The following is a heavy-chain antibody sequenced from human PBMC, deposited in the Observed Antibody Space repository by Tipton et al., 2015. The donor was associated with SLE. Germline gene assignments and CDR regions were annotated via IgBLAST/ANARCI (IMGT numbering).Heavy chain of an antibody. Sequence: TLSLTCTVSGGSISSSSYYWGWIRQPPGKGLEWIGEINHSGSTNYNPSLKSRVTISVDRSKNQFSLKLSSVTAADTAVYYCARGWVGFDYWGQGTLVTVSS. V-gene: IGHV4-39*07. CDR3: ARGWVGFDY. D-gene: IGHD1-26*01. CDR2: INHSGST. CDR1: GGSISSSSYY. J-gene: IGHJ4*02.